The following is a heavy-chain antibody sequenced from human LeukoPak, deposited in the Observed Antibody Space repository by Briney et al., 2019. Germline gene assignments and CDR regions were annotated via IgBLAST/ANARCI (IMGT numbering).Heavy chain of an antibody. CDR2: ISAYNGNT. CDR3: ARLARDYYYYYGMDV. CDR1: GYTFTNYG. J-gene: IGHJ6*01. V-gene: IGHV1-18*01. D-gene: IGHD3-10*01. Sequence: GASVKVSCKASGYTFTNYGISWVRQAPGQGLEWMGWISAYNGNTNYAQKLQGRVTMTTDTSTSTAYMELRSLRSDDTAVYYCARLARDYYYYYGMDVWGQGTTVTVSS.